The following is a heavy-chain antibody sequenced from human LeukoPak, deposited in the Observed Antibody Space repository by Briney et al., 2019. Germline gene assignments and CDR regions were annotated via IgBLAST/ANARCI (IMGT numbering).Heavy chain of an antibody. V-gene: IGHV4-34*01. CDR1: GGSFSGYY. Sequence: SETLSLTCAVYGGSFSGYYWNWIRQPPGKGLEWIGEVYHTGSTNYNPSLKSRVTISVDTSKSQFSLKLTSVTAADTAVYYCARHFGSNSAWGQGTLVTVSS. CDR3: ARHFGSNSA. D-gene: IGHD2-2*01. J-gene: IGHJ5*02. CDR2: VYHTGST.